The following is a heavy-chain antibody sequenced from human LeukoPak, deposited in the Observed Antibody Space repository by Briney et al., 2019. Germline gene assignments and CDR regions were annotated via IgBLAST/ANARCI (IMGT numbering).Heavy chain of an antibody. V-gene: IGHV4-34*01. J-gene: IGHJ5*02. CDR3: ARLVRGVQYNWFDP. CDR1: GGSFSGYY. D-gene: IGHD3-10*01. CDR2: INHSGST. Sequence: PSETLSLTCAVYGGSFSGYYWSWIRQPPGKGLEWIGEINHSGSTNYNPSLKSRVTISVDTSKNQFSLKLSSVTAADTAVYYCARLVRGVQYNWFDPWGQGTLVTVSS.